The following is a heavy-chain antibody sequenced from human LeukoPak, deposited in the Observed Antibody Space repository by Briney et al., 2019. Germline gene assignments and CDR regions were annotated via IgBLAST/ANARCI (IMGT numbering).Heavy chain of an antibody. V-gene: IGHV3-23*01. CDR1: GFTFSSYA. Sequence: GGSLRLSCAASGFTFSSYAMSWVRQAPGKGLEWVADISGSGGNKYYADSVKGRFSISRDNSKNTLYLQMNRLRAEDSAVYYCARDASICDSSGYYYLWWGQGTLVTVSS. CDR3: ARDASICDSSGYYYLW. J-gene: IGHJ4*02. CDR2: ISGSGGNK. D-gene: IGHD3-22*01.